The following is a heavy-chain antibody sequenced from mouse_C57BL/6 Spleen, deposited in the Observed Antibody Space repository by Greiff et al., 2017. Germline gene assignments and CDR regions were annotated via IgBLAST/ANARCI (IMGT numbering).Heavy chain of an antibody. CDR1: GYTSTGYW. Sequence: QVQLQQSGAELMKPGASVKLSCKATGYTSTGYWIEWVKQRPGHGLEWIGEILPGSGSTNYNEKFKGKATFTADTSSNTAYMQLSSQTTEDSAIYYCARLTGGDYEEGGYFDYWGQGTTLTVSS. V-gene: IGHV1-9*01. CDR3: ARLTGGDYEEGGYFDY. D-gene: IGHD2-4*01. J-gene: IGHJ2*01. CDR2: ILPGSGST.